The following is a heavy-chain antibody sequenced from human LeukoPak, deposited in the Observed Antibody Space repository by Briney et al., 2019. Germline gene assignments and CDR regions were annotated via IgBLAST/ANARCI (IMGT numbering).Heavy chain of an antibody. CDR2: ISWNSGSI. CDR3: AKDITYGYQAFDI. V-gene: IGHV3-9*01. D-gene: IGHD5-18*01. CDR1: GFTFDDYA. J-gene: IGHJ3*02. Sequence: GGSLRLSCAASGFTFDDYAMHWVRQAPGKGLEWVSGISWNSGSIGYADSVKGRFTISRDNAKNSLYLQMNSLRAEDTALYYCAKDITYGYQAFDIWGQGTMVTVSS.